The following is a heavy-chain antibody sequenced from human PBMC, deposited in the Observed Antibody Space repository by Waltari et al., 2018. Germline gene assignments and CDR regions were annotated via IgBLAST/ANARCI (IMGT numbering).Heavy chain of an antibody. V-gene: IGHV4-30-4*08. CDR2: IYYSGSP. J-gene: IGHJ4*02. D-gene: IGHD1-26*01. Sequence: QVQLQESGPGLVKPSQTLSLTCTVSGGSISSGDYYWSWIRQPPGKGLEWIGYIYYSGSPYYNPSLKSRVTLSVDPSKNQFSLKLSSVTAADTAVYYCARGGGIVGAIGYWGQGTLVTVSS. CDR1: GGSISSGDYY. CDR3: ARGGGIVGAIGY.